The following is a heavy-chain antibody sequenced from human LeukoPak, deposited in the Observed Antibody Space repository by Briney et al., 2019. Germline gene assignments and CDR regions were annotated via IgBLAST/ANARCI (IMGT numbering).Heavy chain of an antibody. CDR1: GFTFSDYY. Sequence: GGSLRLSCAASGFTFSDYYMSWIRQAPGKGLEWVSYISSSGSTIYYADSVKGRFTISRDNAKNSLYLQMNSLRAEDTAVYYCARVGVVVVVAAKYFDYWGQGTLVTVSS. V-gene: IGHV3-11*01. J-gene: IGHJ4*02. CDR2: ISSSGSTI. D-gene: IGHD2-15*01. CDR3: ARVGVVVVVAAKYFDY.